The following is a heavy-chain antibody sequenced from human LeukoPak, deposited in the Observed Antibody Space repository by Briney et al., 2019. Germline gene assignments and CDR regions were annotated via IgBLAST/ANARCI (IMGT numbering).Heavy chain of an antibody. CDR1: GFTFSDYA. CDR3: AKELLFGALPLWYFDS. J-gene: IGHJ4*02. CDR2: ISGSGGST. Sequence: PGGSLRLSCAASGFTFSDYAMTWVRQDPGTGLEWISTISGSGGSTYYADSVKGRFTISRDNSKTTLYLQMNSLRAEDTAVYSCAKELLFGALPLWYFDSRGQGTLVTVSS. D-gene: IGHD3-10*01. V-gene: IGHV3-23*01.